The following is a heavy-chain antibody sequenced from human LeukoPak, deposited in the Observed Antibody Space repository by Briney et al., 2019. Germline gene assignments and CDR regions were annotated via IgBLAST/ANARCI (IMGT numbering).Heavy chain of an antibody. CDR1: GFTFNSPSW. CDR2: INADGSRK. Sequence: AGGSLRLSCAGSGFTFNSPSWMSWVRQAPGKGLEWVANINADGSRKYYVDSVKGRFTISKDNAKKSLYLEMNSLTAEDTAVYYCARSGRWGQGTLVTVSS. V-gene: IGHV3-7*01. J-gene: IGHJ4*02. CDR3: ARSGR. D-gene: IGHD1-1*01.